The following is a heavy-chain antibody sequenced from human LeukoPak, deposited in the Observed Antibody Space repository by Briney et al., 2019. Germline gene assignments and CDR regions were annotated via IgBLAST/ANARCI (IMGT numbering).Heavy chain of an antibody. J-gene: IGHJ4*02. V-gene: IGHV4-59*12. CDR2: IYYSGST. CDR3: ARLGVSGYHRDFDY. D-gene: IGHD5-12*01. CDR1: GGSISSYY. Sequence: KTSETLSLTCTVSGGSISSYYWSWIRQPPGKGLEWIGYIYYSGSTNYNPSLKSRVTISVDTSKNQFSLKLSSVTAADTAVYYCARLGVSGYHRDFDYWGQGTLVTVSS.